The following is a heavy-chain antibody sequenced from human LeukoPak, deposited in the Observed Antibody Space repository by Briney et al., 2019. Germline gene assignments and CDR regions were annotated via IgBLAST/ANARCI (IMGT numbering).Heavy chain of an antibody. J-gene: IGHJ4*02. Sequence: SGGSLRLSCAASGFTFSDYYMSWIRQAPGKGLEWVSYISSSGSTIYYADSVKGRFTISRDNAKNSLYLQMNSLRAEDTAVYYCARDPSGSYFSSSDYWGQGTLVTVSS. CDR2: ISSSGSTI. V-gene: IGHV3-11*04. CDR3: ARDPSGSYFSSSDY. CDR1: GFTFSDYY. D-gene: IGHD1-26*01.